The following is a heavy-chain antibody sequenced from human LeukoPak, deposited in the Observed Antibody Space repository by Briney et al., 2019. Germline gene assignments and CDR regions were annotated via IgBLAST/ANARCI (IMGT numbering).Heavy chain of an antibody. CDR1: GGSISSGGYY. CDR2: IYYSGST. V-gene: IGHV4-31*03. D-gene: IGHD5-12*01. Sequence: SQTLSLTCTVSGGSISSGGYYWSWIRQHPGKGLEWIGYIYYSGSTYYNPSLKSRVTISVDTSKNQFSLKLSSVTAADTAVYYCARSSVATTTYGMDVWGQRTTVTVSS. CDR3: ARSSVATTTYGMDV. J-gene: IGHJ6*02.